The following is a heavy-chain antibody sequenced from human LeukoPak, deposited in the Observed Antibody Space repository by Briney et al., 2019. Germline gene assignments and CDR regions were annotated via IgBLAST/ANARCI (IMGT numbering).Heavy chain of an antibody. Sequence: GGSLRLSCAASGFTFSSYAMSWVRQAPGKGLEWVSAGSGSGGSTYYADSVKGRFTTSRDNSKNTLYLQMNSLRAEDTAVYYCAKLYYYGSGSYYKAKYYFDYWGQGTLVTVSS. CDR3: AKLYYYGSGSYYKAKYYFDY. D-gene: IGHD3-10*01. V-gene: IGHV3-23*01. CDR1: GFTFSSYA. J-gene: IGHJ4*02. CDR2: GSGSGGST.